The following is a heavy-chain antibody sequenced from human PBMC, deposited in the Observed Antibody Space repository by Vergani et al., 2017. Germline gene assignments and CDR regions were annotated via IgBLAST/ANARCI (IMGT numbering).Heavy chain of an antibody. CDR2: ISSSGSTI. D-gene: IGHD1-7*01. Sequence: EVQLVESGGGLVQPGGSLRLSCAASGFTFSSYEMNWVRQAPGKGLEWVSYISSSGSTIYYADSVKGRFTISRDNAKNSLYLQKNSLRAEDTAVYYCARETVYNWNYPVNXFDPWGQGTLVTVSS. V-gene: IGHV3-48*03. CDR1: GFTFSSYE. J-gene: IGHJ5*02. CDR3: ARETVYNWNYPVNXFDP.